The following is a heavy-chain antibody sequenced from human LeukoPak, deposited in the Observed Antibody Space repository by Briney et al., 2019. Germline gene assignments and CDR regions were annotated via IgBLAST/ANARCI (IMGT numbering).Heavy chain of an antibody. J-gene: IGHJ5*02. V-gene: IGHV4-34*01. CDR2: INHSGST. CDR1: GGSFSGYY. CDR3: ARGVRWGTNWFDP. Sequence: SETLSLTCAVYGGSFSGYYWSWIRQPPGKGLGWIGEINHSGSTNYNPSLKSRVTISVDTSKNQFSLKLSSVTAADTAVYYCARGVRWGTNWFDPWGQGTLVTVSS. D-gene: IGHD3-16*01.